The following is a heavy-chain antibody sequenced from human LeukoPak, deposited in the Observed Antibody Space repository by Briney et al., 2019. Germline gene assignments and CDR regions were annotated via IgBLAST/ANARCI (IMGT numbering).Heavy chain of an antibody. CDR3: ARYGLAVSSSWYTFDY. D-gene: IGHD6-13*01. J-gene: IGHJ4*02. CDR2: INPNSGGT. Sequence: GASVKVSCKASGYTFTGYYMHWVRQAPGQGLEWMGWINPNSGGTNYAQKFHGRVTMTRDTSISTVYMELSSLRSEDTAVYYCARYGLAVSSSWYTFDYWGQGTLVTVSS. CDR1: GYTFTGYY. V-gene: IGHV1-2*02.